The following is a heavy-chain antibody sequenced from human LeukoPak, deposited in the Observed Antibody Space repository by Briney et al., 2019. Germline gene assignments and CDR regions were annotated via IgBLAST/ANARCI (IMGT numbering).Heavy chain of an antibody. J-gene: IGHJ4*02. CDR1: GFTFSRYW. V-gene: IGHV3-74*01. Sequence: GGSLRLSCAASGFTFSRYWMHWVRQAPGKGLVWVSRINSDGRSTSYADSVKGRFTISRDNAKNTLYLQMNSLRAEDTAVYYCAKGLVPAAIRVVDYWGQGTLVTVSS. CDR3: AKGLVPAAIRVVDY. CDR2: INSDGRST. D-gene: IGHD2-2*01.